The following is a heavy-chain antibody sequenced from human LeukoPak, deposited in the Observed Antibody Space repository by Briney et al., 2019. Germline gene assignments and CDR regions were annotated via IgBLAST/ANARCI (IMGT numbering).Heavy chain of an antibody. CDR2: IHPHGIF. V-gene: IGHV4-34*01. J-gene: IGHJ4*02. D-gene: IGHD5-24*01. CDR3: ARGRDRSKAGDH. CDR1: GGSCDDYY. Sequence: PSETLPLTCAVYGGSCDDYYCSWIRQPPGKGLEWVGEIHPHGIFYYNSSLMSRVTISIDTSKTQFSLRLTSVTATDTAFYYCARGRDRSKAGDHWGQGSLVTVSS.